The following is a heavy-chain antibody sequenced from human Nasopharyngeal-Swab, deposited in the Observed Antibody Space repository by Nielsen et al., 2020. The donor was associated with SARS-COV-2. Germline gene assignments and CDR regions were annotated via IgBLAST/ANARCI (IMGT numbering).Heavy chain of an antibody. CDR3: ARVIAAALDY. D-gene: IGHD6-13*01. V-gene: IGHV4-61*08. CDR2: INHSGST. Sequence: SETLSLTCTVSGGSVSSGGYYWSWIRQPPGKGLEWIGEINHSGSTNYNPSLKSRVTISVDTSKNQFSLKLSSVTAADTAVYYCARVIAAALDYWGQGTLVTVSS. CDR1: GGSVSSGGYY. J-gene: IGHJ4*02.